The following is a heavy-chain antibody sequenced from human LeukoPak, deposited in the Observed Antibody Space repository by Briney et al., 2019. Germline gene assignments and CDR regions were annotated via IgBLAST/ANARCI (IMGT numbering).Heavy chain of an antibody. V-gene: IGHV1-2*06. CDR3: ARGLKGVLSGVVIY. CDR1: GYTFTGYY. D-gene: IGHD3-3*01. J-gene: IGHJ4*02. Sequence: ASVKVSCKASGYTFTGYYMHWVRQAPGQGLEWMGRINPNSGGANYAQKFQGRVTMTRDTSISTAYMELSRLRSDDTAVYYCARGLKGVLSGVVIYWGQGTLVTVSS. CDR2: INPNSGGA.